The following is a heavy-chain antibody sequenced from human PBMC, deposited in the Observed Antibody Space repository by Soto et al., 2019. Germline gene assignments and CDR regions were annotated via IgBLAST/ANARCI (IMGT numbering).Heavy chain of an antibody. CDR1: GGSISTSAYY. V-gene: IGHV4-39*01. Sequence: SETLSLTCTVPGGSISTSAYYWDWVRQPPGKGLEWIGSVYYSGSTFYSPSLKSRVSIAIDTSKNQFFLRLNSVTAAETAVYYCARRRGTGLDYWGQGTLVTVSS. CDR3: ARRRGTGLDY. CDR2: VYYSGST. D-gene: IGHD3-10*01. J-gene: IGHJ4*02.